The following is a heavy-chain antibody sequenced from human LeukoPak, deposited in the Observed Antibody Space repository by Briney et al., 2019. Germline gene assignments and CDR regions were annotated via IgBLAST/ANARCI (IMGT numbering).Heavy chain of an antibody. V-gene: IGHV4-30-4*01. Sequence: SETLSLTCTVSGGSISSGDYYWSWIRQPPGKGLEWIGHIYYSGRTYYNPSLKSRVTISVDTSRNQFSLKLSSVTATDTAVYYCARMIGDDAFDIWGQGTMVTVSS. J-gene: IGHJ3*02. CDR2: IYYSGRT. CDR1: GGSISSGDYY. CDR3: ARMIGDDAFDI. D-gene: IGHD3-22*01.